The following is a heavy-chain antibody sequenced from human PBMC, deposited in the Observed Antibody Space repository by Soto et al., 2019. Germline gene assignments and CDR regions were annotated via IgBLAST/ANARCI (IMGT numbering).Heavy chain of an antibody. D-gene: IGHD2-2*02. J-gene: IGHJ3*02. CDR1: GGTFSSYA. CDR2: IIPIFGTA. CDR3: ARDLVVVVPAAIRDDAFDI. V-gene: IGHV1-69*01. Sequence: QVQLVQSGAEVKKPGSSVKVSCKASGGTFSSYAISWVRQAPGQGLEWMGGIIPIFGTANYAQKFQGRVTITADEPTSTAYMELSSLRSEDTAVYYCARDLVVVVPAAIRDDAFDIWGQGTMVTVSS.